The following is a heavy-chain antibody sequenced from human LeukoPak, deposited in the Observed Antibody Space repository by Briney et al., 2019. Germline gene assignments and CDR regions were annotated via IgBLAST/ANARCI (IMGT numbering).Heavy chain of an antibody. Sequence: GGSLRLSCAASGFTFNNSGMHSVRQAPGKGLEWVAVISDDGRNKNYADSVKGRFTISRDNTNNTLYLQMNSLRAEDTGVYYCAKDRETTASGTFDYWGQGALVTVSS. CDR3: AKDRETTASGTFDY. CDR2: ISDDGRNK. V-gene: IGHV3-30*18. CDR1: GFTFNNSG. D-gene: IGHD6-13*01. J-gene: IGHJ4*02.